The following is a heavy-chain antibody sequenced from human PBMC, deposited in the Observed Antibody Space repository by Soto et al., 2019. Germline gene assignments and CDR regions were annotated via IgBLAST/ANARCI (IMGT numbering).Heavy chain of an antibody. D-gene: IGHD5-18*01. CDR1: GGIFSSNA. CDR3: ATWGRGSSSAPRFYFEY. CDR2: ILPIFDTT. Sequence: QVQLVQSGAEVKKPGSSVKVSCQASGGIFSSNAISWVRQAPGQGLEWMGGILPIFDTTHYAQKFQGRVTITADESTSTAYMELSSLKSEDTALYYCATWGRGSSSAPRFYFEYWGQGTLVTVSS. V-gene: IGHV1-69*01. J-gene: IGHJ4*02.